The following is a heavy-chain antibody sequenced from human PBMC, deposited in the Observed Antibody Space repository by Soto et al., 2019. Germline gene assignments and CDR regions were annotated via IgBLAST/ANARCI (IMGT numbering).Heavy chain of an antibody. CDR2: IHYSGGT. V-gene: IGHV4-61*08. D-gene: IGHD5-18*01. Sequence: PSETLSLTCTVSGGSISSGGYYWSWIRQPPGKALEWIGYIHYSGGTNYNPSLKSRVTISVDTSKNQFSLKLSSVTAADTAVYYCAELGGGNSSGAIDYWGQGTLVTVSS. CDR1: GGSISSGGYY. J-gene: IGHJ4*02. CDR3: AELGGGNSSGAIDY.